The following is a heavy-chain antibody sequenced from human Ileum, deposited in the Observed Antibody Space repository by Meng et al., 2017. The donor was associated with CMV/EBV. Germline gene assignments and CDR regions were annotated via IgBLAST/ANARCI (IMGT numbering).Heavy chain of an antibody. V-gene: IGHV1-18*01. CDR1: GYTFTSYG. CDR2: ISAYNGNT. D-gene: IGHD3-3*01. CDR3: ARTSITIFGVVIIPMFDP. J-gene: IGHJ5*02. Sequence: ASVKVSCKASGYTFTSYGISWVRQAPGQGLEWMGWISAYNGNTNYAQKLQGRVTMTTDTSTSTAYMELRSLGSDDTAVYYCARTSITIFGVVIIPMFDPWGQGTLVTVSS.